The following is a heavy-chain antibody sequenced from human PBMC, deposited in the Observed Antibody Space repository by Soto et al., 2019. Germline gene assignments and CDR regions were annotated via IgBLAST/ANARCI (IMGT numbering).Heavy chain of an antibody. D-gene: IGHD6-19*01. CDR3: ARDKSSQYSSGWGPWFDP. Sequence: QVQLVQSGAEVKKPGSSVKVSCKASGGTFSSYTISWVRQAPGQGLEWMGRIIPILGIANYAQKFQGRVTITADKSTSTAYMELSSLRSEDTAVYYCARDKSSQYSSGWGPWFDPWGQGTLVTVSS. J-gene: IGHJ5*02. CDR1: GGTFSSYT. CDR2: IIPILGIA. V-gene: IGHV1-69*08.